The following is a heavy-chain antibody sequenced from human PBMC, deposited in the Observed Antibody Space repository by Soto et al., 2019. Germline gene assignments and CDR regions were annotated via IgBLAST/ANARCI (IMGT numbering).Heavy chain of an antibody. V-gene: IGHV3-53*04. CDR2: IYSGGST. D-gene: IGHD5-12*01. CDR1: GFTVSSNY. J-gene: IGHJ4*02. Sequence: AGGSLRLSCAASGFTVSSNYMSWVRQAPGKGLEWVSVIYSGGSTYYADSVKGRFTISRHNSKNTLYLQMNSLRAEDTAVYYCARVGLGATIRYWGQGTLVTVSS. CDR3: ARVGLGATIRY.